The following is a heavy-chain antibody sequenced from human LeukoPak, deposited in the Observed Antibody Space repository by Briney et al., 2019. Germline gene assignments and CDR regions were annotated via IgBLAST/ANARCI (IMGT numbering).Heavy chain of an antibody. Sequence: GGSLRLSCAAPGITFSNYNMNWVRQAPGKGLEWISSITSSSSYTFYADSVKGRFTISRDNAKNSLYLQMNSLRAEDTAVYYCAKPMIVEYAFDIWGQGTMVTVSS. CDR1: GITFSNYN. J-gene: IGHJ3*02. CDR2: ITSSSSYT. V-gene: IGHV3-21*01. D-gene: IGHD3-22*01. CDR3: AKPMIVEYAFDI.